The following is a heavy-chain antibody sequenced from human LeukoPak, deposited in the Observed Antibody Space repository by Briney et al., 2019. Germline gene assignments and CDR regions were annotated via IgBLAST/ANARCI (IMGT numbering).Heavy chain of an antibody. CDR3: ARGNDYGDYLNWFDP. CDR2: INHRGRT. D-gene: IGHD4-17*01. J-gene: IGHJ5*02. CDR1: GGSFSGYY. V-gene: IGHV4-34*01. Sequence: SETLSLTCAVCGGSFSGYYWSWIRQPPGKGREWVGEINHRGRTNYNPSLKSRVTISVDTSKTQFSLKLSSVTAADTAVYYCARGNDYGDYLNWFDPWGQGTLVTVSS.